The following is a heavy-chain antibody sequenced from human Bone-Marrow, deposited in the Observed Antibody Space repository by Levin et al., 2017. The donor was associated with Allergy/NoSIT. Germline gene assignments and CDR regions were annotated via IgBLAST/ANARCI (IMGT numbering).Heavy chain of an antibody. CDR2: INTKVDGETT. CDR3: TTDPSTAVVATGC. J-gene: IGHJ1*01. D-gene: IGHD6-19*01. Sequence: PSETLSLTCAASGFTFSDAWMNWVRQAPGKGLEWVGRINTKVDGETTDYAAPVKGRFSISRDDSKNTLYLQMSDLKTEDTAVYYCTTDPSTAVVATGCWGQGTLVTVSS. CDR1: GFTFSDAW. V-gene: IGHV3-15*07.